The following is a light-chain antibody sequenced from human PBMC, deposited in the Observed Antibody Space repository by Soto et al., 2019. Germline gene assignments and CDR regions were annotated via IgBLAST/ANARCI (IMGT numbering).Light chain of an antibody. Sequence: EIVMTQSPATLSVSPGEGVTLSCRASQSMTTKLAWYQQKPGQAPRLLIHGASNRATGIPARFSGSGSGTDFTLTISTLEPEDFAVYYCQQRSNWPLITFGQGTRLEIK. V-gene: IGKV3-11*01. CDR1: QSMTTK. CDR2: GAS. J-gene: IGKJ5*01. CDR3: QQRSNWPLIT.